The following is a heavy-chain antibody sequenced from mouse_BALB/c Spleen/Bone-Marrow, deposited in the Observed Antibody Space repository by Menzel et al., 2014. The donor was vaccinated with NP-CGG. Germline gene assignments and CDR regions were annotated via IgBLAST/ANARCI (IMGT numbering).Heavy chain of an antibody. CDR3: AKESLGYYSISGDAMDY. D-gene: IGHD1-1*01. V-gene: IGHV2-9*02. CDR2: LWAGGST. Sequence: QVQLKESGPGLVAPSQSLSITCTVSGFSLTDYGVHWVRQPPGKGLEWLGVLWAGGSTNYNSTFMSRLSISKDNSKSXVFLEINTLQTDDTAMYYCAKESLGYYSISGDAMDYWGQGTSVTISP. J-gene: IGHJ4*01. CDR1: GFSLTDYG.